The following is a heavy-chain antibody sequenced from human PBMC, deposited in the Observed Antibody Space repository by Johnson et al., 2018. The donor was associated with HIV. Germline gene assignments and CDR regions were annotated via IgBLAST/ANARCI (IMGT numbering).Heavy chain of an antibody. CDR3: AREVVGATRAFDI. V-gene: IGHV3-30*04. D-gene: IGHD1-26*01. J-gene: IGHJ3*02. CDR1: EFTFSSYA. Sequence: QVQLVESGGGVVQPGRSLRLSCAASEFTFSSYAMHWVRQAPGKGLEWVAVISYDGNNKYYADSVRGRFTVSRDNANNSLYLQMNSLRAEDTALYYCAREVVGATRAFDIWGQGTMVTVSS. CDR2: ISYDGNNK.